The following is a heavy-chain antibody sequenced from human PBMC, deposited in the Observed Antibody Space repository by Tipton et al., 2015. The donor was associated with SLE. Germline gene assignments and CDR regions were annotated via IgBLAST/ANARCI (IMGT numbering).Heavy chain of an antibody. V-gene: IGHV4-34*01. Sequence: TLSLTCTVSGGSISSHYWSWIRQPPGKGLEWIGEINNSGSTHYNPSLKSRVTISVDTSKNQFSLKLSSVTAADTAVYYCARVGFWYYDSSGPWGQGTVVTVSS. J-gene: IGHJ5*02. CDR1: GGSISSHY. D-gene: IGHD3-22*01. CDR2: INNSGST. CDR3: ARVGFWYYDSSGP.